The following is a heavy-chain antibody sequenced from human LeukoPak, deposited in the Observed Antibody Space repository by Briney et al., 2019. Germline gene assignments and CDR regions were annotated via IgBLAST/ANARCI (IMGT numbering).Heavy chain of an antibody. CDR2: ISSSSSTI. CDR3: ASLLRSYSDY. V-gene: IGHV3-48*02. CDR1: GFTFSIYC. J-gene: IGHJ4*02. Sequence: GGSLTPACAVSGFTFSIYCMNWVRQAPGKGLEWVSYISSSSSTIYYADSVKGRFTISRDNAKNSLYLQMNSLRDEDTAVYYCASLLRSYSDYWGQPWLVTVSS.